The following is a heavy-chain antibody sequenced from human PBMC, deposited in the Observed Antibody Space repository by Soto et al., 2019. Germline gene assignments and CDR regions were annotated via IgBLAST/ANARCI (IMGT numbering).Heavy chain of an antibody. CDR1: GFSFSNCG. J-gene: IGHJ4*02. CDR2: ISSDGSDK. D-gene: IGHD2-15*01. Sequence: QVQLVESGGDVVQPGRSLRLSCAASGFSFSNCGMHWVRQAPGKGLEWVAAISSDGSDKYYSESVKGRFTISRDNSKNTLFLQMNSLRVEDTAVYYCVKGSEVARQELDYWGQGTLVTVSS. V-gene: IGHV3-30*18. CDR3: VKGSEVARQELDY.